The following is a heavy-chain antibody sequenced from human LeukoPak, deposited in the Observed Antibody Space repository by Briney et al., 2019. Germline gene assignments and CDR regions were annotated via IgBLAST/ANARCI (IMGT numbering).Heavy chain of an antibody. CDR2: VSPNSGVT. J-gene: IGHJ4*02. CDR3: ASLRGSPDY. CDR1: VYAFTVYY. V-gene: IGHV1-2*02. D-gene: IGHD3-16*01. Sequence: ASVKVSCKASVYAFTVYYMHWVRQAPGQGLEWLGWVSPNSGVTNYAQRFQGRVTMSWDTAVSTAYMELRRLTSDDTGLYYCASLRGSPDYWGQGTLLTVSS.